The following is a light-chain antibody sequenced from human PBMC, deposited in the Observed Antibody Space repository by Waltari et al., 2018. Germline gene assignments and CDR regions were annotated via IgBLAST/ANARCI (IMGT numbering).Light chain of an antibody. J-gene: IGLJ2*01. CDR2: EVT. CDR1: SSDVGGYNS. CDR3: SSFAGTNQGA. Sequence: QSALTPPPSASGSPGPSVTIPCTGTSSDVGGYNSVSWYQQHPGKAPKRLIHEVTTRPSGVPDRFSGSKSGNTASLTVSGLQAEDEADYFCSSFAGTNQGAFGGGTKLTVL. V-gene: IGLV2-8*01.